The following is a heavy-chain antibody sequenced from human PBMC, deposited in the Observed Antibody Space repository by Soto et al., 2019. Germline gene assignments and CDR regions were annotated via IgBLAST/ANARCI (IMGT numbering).Heavy chain of an antibody. CDR2: IYYSGST. CDR3: ARQPPASPNRDYGMDV. V-gene: IGHV4-39*01. J-gene: IGHJ6*04. CDR1: GASISSSSYY. Sequence: SETLSLTCTVSGASISSSSYYWGWIRQPPGKGLEWIGSIYYSGSTYYNPSLKSRVTISVDTSKNQFSLKLSSVTAADTAVYYCARQPPASPNRDYGMDVWGKGTTVPVSA. D-gene: IGHD2-2*01.